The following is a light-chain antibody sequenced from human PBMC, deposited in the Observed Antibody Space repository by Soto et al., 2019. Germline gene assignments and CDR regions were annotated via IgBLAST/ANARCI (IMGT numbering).Light chain of an antibody. CDR2: EVT. J-gene: IGLJ2*01. Sequence: QSALTQPASVSGSPGQSITISCTGTSSDVGGYNYVSWYQQHPGKAPKIMIYEVTNRPSGVSNRFSGSKSGNTASLTISGLQAEDEADYYCSSYTSNSTLVVFGGGTKVTVL. V-gene: IGLV2-14*01. CDR1: SSDVGGYNY. CDR3: SSYTSNSTLVV.